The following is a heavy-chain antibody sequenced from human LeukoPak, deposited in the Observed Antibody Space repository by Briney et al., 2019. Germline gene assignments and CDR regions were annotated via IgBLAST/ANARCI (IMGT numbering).Heavy chain of an antibody. CDR1: GYTFTAYY. V-gene: IGHV1-2*02. Sequence: GASVKVSCKASGYTFTAYYMHWVRQAPGQGLEWMGWITPNSGGTKYAQRFQGRVTMTRNTSISTAYMELSSLRSEDTAVYYCARTAMITPGGDYWGQGTLVTVSS. CDR2: ITPNSGGT. J-gene: IGHJ4*02. D-gene: IGHD3-16*01. CDR3: ARTAMITPGGDY.